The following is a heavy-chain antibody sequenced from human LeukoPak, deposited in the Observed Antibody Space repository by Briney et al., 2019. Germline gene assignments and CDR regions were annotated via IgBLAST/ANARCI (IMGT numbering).Heavy chain of an antibody. CDR3: ARGAPRVVAFDH. J-gene: IGHJ4*02. CDR2: LSSDGITQ. V-gene: IGHV3-30*04. CDR1: GFSLTSDA. Sequence: GGSLRLSCVASGFSLTSDAMHWVRQAPGKGLEWVTILSSDGITQNYADSVRGRFTISRDDSKKTLYLQMNSLRREDTAIYYCARGAPRVVAFDHWGQGALVTVSS. D-gene: IGHD3-22*01.